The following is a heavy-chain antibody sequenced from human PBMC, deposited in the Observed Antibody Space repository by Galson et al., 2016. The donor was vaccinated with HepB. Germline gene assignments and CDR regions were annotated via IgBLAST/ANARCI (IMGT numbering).Heavy chain of an antibody. CDR1: GFTFNVYG. CDR2: ISHDGSNS. CDR3: AKGDYDVLRYSDH. V-gene: IGHV3-30*18. Sequence: SLRLSCAASGFTFNVYGMHWVRQAPGKGLEWVASISHDGSNSYHVDSVKGRFTISRDNFKSTLYLEMNSLRGEYTAIYYCAKGDYDVLRYSDHWGQGTLVTVSS. J-gene: IGHJ4*02. D-gene: IGHD3-9*01.